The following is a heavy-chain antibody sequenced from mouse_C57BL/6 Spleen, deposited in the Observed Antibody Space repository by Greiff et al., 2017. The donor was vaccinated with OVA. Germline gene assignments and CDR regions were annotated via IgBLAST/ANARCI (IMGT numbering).Heavy chain of an antibody. D-gene: IGHD1-1*01. CDR2: INPSTGGT. CDR3: ARGTTVVEEDAMDY. CDR1: GYSFTGYY. Sequence: EVQLQQSGPELVKPGASVKISCKASGYSFTGYYMNWVKQSPEKSLEWIGEINPSTGGTTYNQKFKAKATLTVDKSSSTAYMQLKSLTSEDSAVYDCARGTTVVEEDAMDYWGQGTSVTVSS. V-gene: IGHV1-42*01. J-gene: IGHJ4*01.